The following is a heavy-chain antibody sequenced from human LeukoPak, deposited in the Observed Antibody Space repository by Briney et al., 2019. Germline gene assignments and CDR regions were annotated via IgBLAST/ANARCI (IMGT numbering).Heavy chain of an antibody. CDR2: ISGSGGST. V-gene: IGHV3-23*01. CDR1: GFTFSSYA. D-gene: IGHD5-12*01. CDR3: AKYVDIVATIGIDY. J-gene: IGHJ4*02. Sequence: PGGSLRLSCAASGFTFSSYAMSWVRQAPGMGLEWVSAISGSGGSTYYADSVKGRFTISRDNSKNTLYLQMNSLRAEDTAVYYCAKYVDIVATIGIDYWGQGTLVTVSS.